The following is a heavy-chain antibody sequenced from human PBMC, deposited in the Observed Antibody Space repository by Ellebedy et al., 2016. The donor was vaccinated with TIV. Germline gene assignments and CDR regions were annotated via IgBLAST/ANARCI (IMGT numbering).Heavy chain of an antibody. CDR2: IRSKDYGGTT. Sequence: GESLKISXTASGFTFGDYAMSWFRHAPGKGLEWVGLIRSKDYGGTTDYAASVKGRFIISRDDSKSIAYLQMNSLKTEDTAVYYCTNDFWTGWGQGTLVTVSS. D-gene: IGHD3/OR15-3a*01. V-gene: IGHV3-49*03. CDR3: TNDFWTG. CDR1: GFTFGDYA. J-gene: IGHJ4*02.